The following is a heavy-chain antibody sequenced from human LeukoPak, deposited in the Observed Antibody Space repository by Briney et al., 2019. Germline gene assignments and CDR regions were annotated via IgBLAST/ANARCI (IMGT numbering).Heavy chain of an antibody. CDR2: INPNSGGT. V-gene: IGHV1-2*02. CDR3: AREVAASPKVCFDP. J-gene: IGHJ5*02. Sequence: ASVKVSFTASGYTLTVYYMHWVRQAPGQGLEWMGWINPNSGGTNYAEKFQGRVTMIRDTSISTAYMGLSRLRSNDTAVYYCAREVAASPKVCFDPWGQGTLVTVSS. D-gene: IGHD2-15*01. CDR1: GYTLTVYY.